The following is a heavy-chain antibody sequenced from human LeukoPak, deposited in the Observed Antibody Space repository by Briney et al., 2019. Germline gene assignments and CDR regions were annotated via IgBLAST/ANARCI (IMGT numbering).Heavy chain of an antibody. CDR1: GGSISSSSYY. J-gene: IGHJ3*02. Sequence: PSETLSLTCTVSGGSISSSSYYWGWIRQPPGKGLEWIGGIYYSGSTYYNPSLKSRVTISVDTSKNQFSLKLSSATAADTAVYYCASPRWDAFDIWGQGTMVTVSS. CDR3: ASPRWDAFDI. V-gene: IGHV4-39*01. CDR2: IYYSGST. D-gene: IGHD3-16*01.